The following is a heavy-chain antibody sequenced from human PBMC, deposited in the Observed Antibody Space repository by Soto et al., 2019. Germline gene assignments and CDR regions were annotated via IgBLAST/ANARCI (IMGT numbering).Heavy chain of an antibody. V-gene: IGHV3-23*01. CDR1: GFTFSTYA. J-gene: IGHJ4*02. CDR3: AKERSSGWSFDY. D-gene: IGHD6-19*01. CDR2: ISGSGDST. Sequence: GGSLRLSCAASGFTFSTYAMNWVRQAPGKGLEWVPGISGSGDSTYYADSVKGRFTVSRDNSKTTPYLQMNSLRAEDTAVFYCAKERSSGWSFDYWGQGTLVTVS.